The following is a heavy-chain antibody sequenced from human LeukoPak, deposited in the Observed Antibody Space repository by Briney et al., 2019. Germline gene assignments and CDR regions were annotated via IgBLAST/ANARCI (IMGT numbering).Heavy chain of an antibody. CDR1: GYTFTSYG. CDR2: ISAYNGNT. CDR3: ARAPYSSGWYGLEDYYYGMDV. V-gene: IGHV1-18*01. D-gene: IGHD6-19*01. Sequence: ASVKVSCKASGYTFTSYGISWVRQAPGQGLEWMGWISAYNGNTNYAQKLQGRVTMTTDTSTSTAYMELRSLRSDDTAVYYCARAPYSSGWYGLEDYYYGMDVWGQGTTVTVSS. J-gene: IGHJ6*02.